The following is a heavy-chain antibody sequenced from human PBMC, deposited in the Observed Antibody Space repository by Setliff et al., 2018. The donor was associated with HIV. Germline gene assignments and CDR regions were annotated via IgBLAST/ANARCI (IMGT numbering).Heavy chain of an antibody. CDR1: GYTLTGYY. CDR3: ARNPDTSGYLYYYYYMDV. Sequence: GASVKVSCKASGYTLTGYYMHWVRLAPGLGLEWMGWINPNSGDTNYAQKFQGRVTMTRDTSISTAYMELSRLRSDDTAVYYCARNPDTSGYLYYYYYMDVWGKGTTVTVSS. J-gene: IGHJ6*03. D-gene: IGHD3-22*01. V-gene: IGHV1-2*02. CDR2: INPNSGDT.